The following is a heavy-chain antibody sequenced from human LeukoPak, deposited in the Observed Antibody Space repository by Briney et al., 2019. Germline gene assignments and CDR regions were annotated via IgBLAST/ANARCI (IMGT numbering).Heavy chain of an antibody. CDR2: INHSGST. J-gene: IGHJ3*02. Sequence: SETLSLTCAVYGGSFSGYYWSWIRQPPGKGLEWIGEINHSGSTNYNPSLKSRVTISVDTSKNQFSLKLSSVTAADTAVYYCAREMVDAFDIWGQGTMVTVSS. CDR3: AREMVDAFDI. V-gene: IGHV4-34*01. CDR1: GGSFSGYY. D-gene: IGHD5-24*01.